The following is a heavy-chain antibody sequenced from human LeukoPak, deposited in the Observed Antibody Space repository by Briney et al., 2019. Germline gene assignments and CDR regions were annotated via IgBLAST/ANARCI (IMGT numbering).Heavy chain of an antibody. CDR1: GGSFSGYY. J-gene: IGHJ4*02. Sequence: SETLSLTCAVYGGSFSGYYWSWIRQPPGKGLEWIGEINHSGSTNYNPSLKSRVTISVDTSKNQFSLRLSSVTAADTAVYYCARLYYYGSSGYSHGGIDYWGQGTLVTVSS. CDR2: INHSGST. V-gene: IGHV4-34*01. CDR3: ARLYYYGSSGYSHGGIDY. D-gene: IGHD3-22*01.